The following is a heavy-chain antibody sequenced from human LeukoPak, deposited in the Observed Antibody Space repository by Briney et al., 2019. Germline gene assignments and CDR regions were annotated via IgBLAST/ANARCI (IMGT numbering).Heavy chain of an antibody. CDR1: GFTFDDYA. V-gene: IGHV3-43*01. J-gene: IGHJ4*02. CDR3: TRDTDYGSATNYFDS. D-gene: IGHD3-10*01. Sequence: PGGSLRLSCAASGFTFDDYAMHWVRQAPGKGLEWVALISWEGHTTYYADSVRGRLTISRDNSKNSLYLQMNSLRTEDTAFHYCTRDTDYGSATNYFDSWGQGTLVSVSS. CDR2: ISWEGHTT.